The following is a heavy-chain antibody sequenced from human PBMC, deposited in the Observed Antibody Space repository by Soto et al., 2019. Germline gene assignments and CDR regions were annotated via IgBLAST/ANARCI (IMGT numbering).Heavy chain of an antibody. J-gene: IGHJ4*02. V-gene: IGHV3-33*01. CDR3: ARDPGVTNYYFDY. CDR1: GFTFSRYG. D-gene: IGHD3-3*01. CDR2: IWYDGSKR. Sequence: QVQLVESGGGVVQPGTSLRLSCAPSGFTFSRYGMHWVRQAPGKGLEWVAVIWYDGSKRYYADSVKGRFTISRDNSKNTPYLQMNSLRAEDTAVYYCARDPGVTNYYFDYWGQGPLVTVSS.